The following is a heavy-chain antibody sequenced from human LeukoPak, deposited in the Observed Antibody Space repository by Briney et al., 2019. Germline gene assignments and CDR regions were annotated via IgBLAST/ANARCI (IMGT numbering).Heavy chain of an antibody. Sequence: PGGSLRLSCAASGFTFSSYSMNWVRQAPGKGLEWVSYISSSGSTIYYADSVKGRFTISRDNAKNSLYLQMNSLRAEDTAVYYCARDSRSYYYYMDVWGKGTTVTVSS. CDR1: GFTFSSYS. CDR2: ISSSGSTI. V-gene: IGHV3-48*04. CDR3: ARDSRSYYYYMDV. J-gene: IGHJ6*03.